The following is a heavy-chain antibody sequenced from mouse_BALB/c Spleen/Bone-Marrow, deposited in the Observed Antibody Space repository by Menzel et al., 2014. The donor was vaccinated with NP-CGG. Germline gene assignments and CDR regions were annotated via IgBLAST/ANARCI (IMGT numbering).Heavy chain of an antibody. D-gene: IGHD2-4*01. V-gene: IGHV14-3*02. J-gene: IGHJ2*01. Sequence: VQLQQSGAELVKPGASVKLSCTASGFNIKDTYMHWVKQRPEQGLEWIGRVDPANGNTKYDPTFQGKATITADTSSNTAYLQLSSLTAEDTAVYYGARFPYDYGGGDYWGQGTTRTGSS. CDR1: GFNIKDTY. CDR3: ARFPYDYGGGDY. CDR2: VDPANGNT.